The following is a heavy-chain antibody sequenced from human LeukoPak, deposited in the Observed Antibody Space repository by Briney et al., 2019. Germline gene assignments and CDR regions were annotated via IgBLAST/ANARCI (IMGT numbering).Heavy chain of an antibody. CDR3: ARSSGWYFDHYYGMDV. CDR1: GGSISSGGYY. CDR2: INHSGST. J-gene: IGHJ6*02. Sequence: SETLSLTCTVSGGSISSGGYYWSWIRQPPGKGLEWIGEINHSGSTNYNPSLKSRVTISVDTSKNQFSLKLSSVTAVDTAVYYCARSSGWYFDHYYGMDVWGQGTTVTVSS. V-gene: IGHV4-39*07. D-gene: IGHD6-19*01.